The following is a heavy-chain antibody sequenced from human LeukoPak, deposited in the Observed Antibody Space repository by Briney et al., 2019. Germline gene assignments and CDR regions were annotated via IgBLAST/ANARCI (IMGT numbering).Heavy chain of an antibody. CDR2: INTNTGNP. J-gene: IGHJ4*02. V-gene: IGHV7-4-1*02. CDR3: ASQKGYYYDSSGYYSDY. Sequence: GASVKVSCKASGYTLTSYAMNWVRQAPGQGLEWMGWINTNTGNPTYAQGFTGRFVFSLDTSVSTAYLQISSLKAEDTAVYYCASQKGYYYDSSGYYSDYWGQGTLVTVSS. CDR1: GYTLTSYA. D-gene: IGHD3-22*01.